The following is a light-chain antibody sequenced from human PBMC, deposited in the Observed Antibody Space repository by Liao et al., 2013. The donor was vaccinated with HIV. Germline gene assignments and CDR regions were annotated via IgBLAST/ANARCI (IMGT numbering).Light chain of an antibody. CDR1: YLKDKH. V-gene: IGLV3-1*01. J-gene: IGLJ2*01. CDR2: QDN. CDR3: QAWDSSAEMV. Sequence: SYELTQPPSVSVSPGQTATITCYGVYLKDKHVCWYQQRPGQSPVLLICQDNKRPSGIPERFSGSNSGNTATLTISGTQPVDEAEYFCQAWDSSAEMVFGGGTTLTVL.